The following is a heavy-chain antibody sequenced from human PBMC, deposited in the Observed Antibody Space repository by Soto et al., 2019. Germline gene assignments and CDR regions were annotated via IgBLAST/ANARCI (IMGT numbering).Heavy chain of an antibody. V-gene: IGHV3-33*01. J-gene: IGHJ4*02. CDR2: IWYDGSNK. CDR3: ARDGLRVTIDY. CDR1: GFTFSSYG. D-gene: IGHD1-1*01. Sequence: QVQLVESGGGVVQPGRSLRLSCAASGFTFSSYGMHWVRQAPGKGLEWVAVIWYDGSNKYYADSVKGRFTISRDNSKNTLHLQMNSLRAEDTAVYYCARDGLRVTIDYWGQGTLVTVSS.